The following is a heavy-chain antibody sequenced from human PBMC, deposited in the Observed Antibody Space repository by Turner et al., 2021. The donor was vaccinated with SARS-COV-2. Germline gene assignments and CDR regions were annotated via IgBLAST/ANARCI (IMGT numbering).Heavy chain of an antibody. V-gene: IGHV3-30*18. J-gene: IGHJ4*02. CDR3: AKGFGDYVDY. Sequence: VHLLESGGGVVQPGRSLRLSCAASGFTFSSYGMHWVRQAPGKGLEWVAVISYDGNNKFYADSVKGRFTISRGNSKNTLYLQMNSLRAEDTAVYYCAKGFGDYVDYWGQGTLVTVSS. D-gene: IGHD3-16*01. CDR2: ISYDGNNK. CDR1: GFTFSSYG.